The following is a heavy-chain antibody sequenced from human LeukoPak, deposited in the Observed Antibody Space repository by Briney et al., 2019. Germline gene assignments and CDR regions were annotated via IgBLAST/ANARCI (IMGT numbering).Heavy chain of an antibody. D-gene: IGHD3-10*01. CDR3: ARDSTGSYYKGFHGAFGI. J-gene: IGHJ3*02. CDR2: IYSGGST. CDR1: GFTVSSNY. V-gene: IGHV3-66*01. Sequence: GGSLRLSCAASGFTVSSNYMSWVRQAPGKGLEWVSVIYSGGSTYYADSVKGRFTISRDNSKNTLYLQMNSLRAEDTAVYYCARDSTGSYYKGFHGAFGIWGQGTMVTVSS.